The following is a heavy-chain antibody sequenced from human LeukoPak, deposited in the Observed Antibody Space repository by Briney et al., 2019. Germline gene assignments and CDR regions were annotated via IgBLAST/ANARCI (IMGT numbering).Heavy chain of an antibody. J-gene: IGHJ3*02. Sequence: SETLSLTCTVSGGSISSGGYYWSWIRQHPGKGLEWIGRIYTSGSTNYNPSLKSRVTMSVDTSKNQFSLKLSSVTAADTAVYYCARSQLLYDAFDIWGQGTMVTVSS. CDR1: GGSISSGGYY. D-gene: IGHD2-2*02. CDR3: ARSQLLYDAFDI. CDR2: IYTSGST. V-gene: IGHV4-61*02.